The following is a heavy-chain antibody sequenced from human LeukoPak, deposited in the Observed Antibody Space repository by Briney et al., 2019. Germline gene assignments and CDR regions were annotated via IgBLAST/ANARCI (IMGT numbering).Heavy chain of an antibody. Sequence: GGSLRLSCAASGFTFSNYGMNWVRQAPGKGLEWVSLISGSGDSTYYADSVKGRFTISRDNSKNTLYLQMNSLRVEDTAIYYCAKTDDSSGLNPDYWGQGTLVTVSS. CDR2: ISGSGDST. D-gene: IGHD3-22*01. V-gene: IGHV3-23*01. CDR3: AKTDDSSGLNPDY. J-gene: IGHJ4*02. CDR1: GFTFSNYG.